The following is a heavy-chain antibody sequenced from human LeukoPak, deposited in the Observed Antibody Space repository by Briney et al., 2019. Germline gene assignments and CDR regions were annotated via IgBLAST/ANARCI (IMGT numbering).Heavy chain of an antibody. CDR2: IYYSGST. CDR1: GGSISSYY. CDR3: ARDDYGGNSY. Sequence: SETLSLTCTVSGGSISSYYWGWIRQPPGKGLEWIGSIYYSGSTYYNPSLKSRVTISVDTSKNQFSLKLSSVTAADTAVYYCARDDYGGNSYWGQGTLVTVSS. J-gene: IGHJ4*02. V-gene: IGHV4-39*07. D-gene: IGHD4-23*01.